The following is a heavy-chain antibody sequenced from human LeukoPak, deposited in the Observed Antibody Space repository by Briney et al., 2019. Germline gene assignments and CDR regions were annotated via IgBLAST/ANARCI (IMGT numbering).Heavy chain of an antibody. CDR3: ARGGPMVLRYFDWLLSVENFDY. CDR1: GFTFSSYG. V-gene: IGHV3-33*01. D-gene: IGHD3-9*01. J-gene: IGHJ4*02. Sequence: GGSLRLSCAASGFTFSSYGMHWVRQAPGKGLEWVAVIWYDGSNKYYADSVKGRFTISRDNSKNTLYLQMNSLRAEDTAVYYRARGGPMVLRYFDWLLSVENFDYWGQGTLVTVSS. CDR2: IWYDGSNK.